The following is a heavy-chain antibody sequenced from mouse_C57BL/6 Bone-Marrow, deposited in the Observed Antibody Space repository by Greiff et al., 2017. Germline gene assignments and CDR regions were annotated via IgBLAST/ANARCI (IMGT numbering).Heavy chain of an antibody. CDR2: IHPNSGST. J-gene: IGHJ3*01. CDR1: GYTFTSYW. D-gene: IGHD2-4*01. Sequence: VKLQQPGAELVKPGASVKLSCKASGYTFTSYWMHWVKQRPGQGLEWIGMIHPNSGSTNYNEKFKSKATLTVDKSSSTAYMQLSSLTSEDSAVYYCARSGGLRAWFAYWGQGTLVTVSA. V-gene: IGHV1-64*01. CDR3: ARSGGLRAWFAY.